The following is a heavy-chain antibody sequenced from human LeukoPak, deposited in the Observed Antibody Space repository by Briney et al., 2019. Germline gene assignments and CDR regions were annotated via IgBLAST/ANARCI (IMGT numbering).Heavy chain of an antibody. CDR3: ASYFFDRSKALDI. CDR1: GGSISSYY. J-gene: IGHJ3*02. Sequence: SETLSLTCTVSGGSISSYYWSWIRQPPGKGLEWIGYIYYTGNTNCNPSLRSRVTISIDTAKNQFSLKLSSVTAADTAVYYCASYFFDRSKALDIWGQGTMVTVSA. D-gene: IGHD3-9*01. V-gene: IGHV4-59*01. CDR2: IYYTGNT.